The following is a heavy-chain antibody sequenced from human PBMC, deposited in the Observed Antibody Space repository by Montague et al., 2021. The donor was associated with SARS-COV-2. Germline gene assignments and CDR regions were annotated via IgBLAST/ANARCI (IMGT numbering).Heavy chain of an antibody. J-gene: IGHJ4*02. V-gene: IGHV3-21*01. D-gene: IGHD3-9*01. Sequence: SLRLSCAASGFTFSSYSMNWVRQAPGKGLEWVSSISSSSSYIYYADSVKGRFTISRDNAKNLLYLQMNSLRAEDTAVYYCARDHYDILTGYYYWGQGTLVTVSS. CDR3: ARDHYDILTGYYY. CDR1: GFTFSSYS. CDR2: ISSSSSYI.